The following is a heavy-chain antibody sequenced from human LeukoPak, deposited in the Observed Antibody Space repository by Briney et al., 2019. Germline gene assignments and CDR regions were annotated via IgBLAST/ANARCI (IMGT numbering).Heavy chain of an antibody. CDR1: GFTFSDHY. CDR3: ADQGDTL. D-gene: IGHD1-26*01. V-gene: IGHV3-72*01. Sequence: GGSLRLSCAASGFTFSDHYMDWVRQAPGKRLEWVGHIRNRANSYTTFYAASVKGRFTISRDDSKNSLYLQMNSLQTEDTAVYYCADQGDTLWGQGTLVTVSS. CDR2: IRNRANSYTT. J-gene: IGHJ4*02.